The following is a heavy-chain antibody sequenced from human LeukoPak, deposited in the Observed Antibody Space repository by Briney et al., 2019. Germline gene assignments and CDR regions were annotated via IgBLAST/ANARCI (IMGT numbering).Heavy chain of an antibody. CDR3: ATQYSSSWYAYYYYMDV. V-gene: IGHV3-21*01. Sequence: GGSLRLSCAASGFTFSSYSTNWVRQAPGKGLEWVSSISSSSSYIYYADSVKGRFTISRDNAKNSLYLQMNSLRAEDTAVYYCATQYSSSWYAYYYYMDVWGKGTTVTVSS. J-gene: IGHJ6*03. CDR1: GFTFSSYS. CDR2: ISSSSSYI. D-gene: IGHD6-13*01.